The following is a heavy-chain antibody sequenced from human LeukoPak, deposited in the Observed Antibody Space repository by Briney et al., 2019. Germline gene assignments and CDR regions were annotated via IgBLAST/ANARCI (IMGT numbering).Heavy chain of an antibody. CDR2: IKQDETEK. CDR1: AFIFSGHW. D-gene: IGHD3-22*01. Sequence: PGGSLRLSCEGSAFIFSGHWMNWVRQAPGKGLEWVANIKQDETEKFYLGSVKGRFTISRDNSKNTLYLQMNSLRAEDTAVYYCAKDSGANYYDSSGYPDFDYWGQGTLVTVSS. CDR3: AKDSGANYYDSSGYPDFDY. V-gene: IGHV3-7*03. J-gene: IGHJ4*02.